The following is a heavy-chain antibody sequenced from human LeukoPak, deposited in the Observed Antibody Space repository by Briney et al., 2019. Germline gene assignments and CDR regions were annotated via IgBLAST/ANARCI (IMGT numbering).Heavy chain of an antibody. J-gene: IGHJ5*02. CDR3: ARGGDSSSWYEFDP. CDR1: GYTFTSYD. Sequence: GASVKVSFKASGYTFTSYDINWVRQATGQGLEWMGWMNPNSGNTVYAQKFQGRVTMTRNTSISTAYMELSSLRSEDTAVYYCARGGDSSSWYEFDPWGQGTLVTVSS. CDR2: MNPNSGNT. D-gene: IGHD6-13*01. V-gene: IGHV1-8*01.